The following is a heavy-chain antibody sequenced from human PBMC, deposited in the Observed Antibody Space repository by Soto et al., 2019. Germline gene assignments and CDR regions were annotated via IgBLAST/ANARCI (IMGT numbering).Heavy chain of an antibody. CDR3: ARHLGYCSTTSCLPRFDP. J-gene: IGHJ5*02. D-gene: IGHD2-2*03. CDR2: IYYSGNT. Sequence: PSETLSLTCTVSGGSISSFYWSWIRQPPGKGLEWIGYIYYSGNTNYNPSLKSRVTISVDTSKNQFSLNLSSVTAADTAVYYCARHLGYCSTTSCLPRFDPWGQGTLVTVSS. V-gene: IGHV4-59*08. CDR1: GGSISSFY.